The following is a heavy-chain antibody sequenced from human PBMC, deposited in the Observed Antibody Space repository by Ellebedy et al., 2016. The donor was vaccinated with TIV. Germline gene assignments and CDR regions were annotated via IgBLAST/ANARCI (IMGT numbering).Heavy chain of an antibody. CDR3: ARDPALPRGRFDT. Sequence: ESLKISCAASGLTFSSHAMSCIRQPPGKGLEWIGSIYYSGSAYYNPSLKSRVTVSVDTSKNQFSLNLRSVTAADTAVYYCARDPALPRGRFDTWGQGTLVTVSS. CDR2: IYYSGSA. J-gene: IGHJ5*02. V-gene: IGHV4-38-2*02. CDR1: GLTFSSHAM.